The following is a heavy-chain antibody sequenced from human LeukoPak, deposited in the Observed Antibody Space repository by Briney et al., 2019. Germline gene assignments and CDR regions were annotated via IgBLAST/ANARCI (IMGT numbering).Heavy chain of an antibody. Sequence: SETLSLTCTISGGSISSYYWSWIRQPAGKGLEWIGRIYTSGSTNYNPSLKSRVTMSVDTSKNQFSLKLSSVTAADTAVFYCARVDRAARRAFDIWGQGTMVTVSS. CDR3: ARVDRAARRAFDI. CDR1: GGSISSYY. J-gene: IGHJ3*02. V-gene: IGHV4-4*07. CDR2: IYTSGST. D-gene: IGHD6-6*01.